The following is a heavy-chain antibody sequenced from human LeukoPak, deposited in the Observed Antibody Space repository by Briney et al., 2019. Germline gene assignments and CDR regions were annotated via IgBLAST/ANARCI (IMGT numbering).Heavy chain of an antibody. J-gene: IGHJ6*03. Sequence: SVKVSCKASGGTFSSYAISWVRQAPGQGLEWMGGIIPIFGTANYAQKFQGRVTITTDESTSTAYMELSSLRSEDTAVYYCAKDWKPAAPPTYYYYYYYMDVWGKGTTVTVSS. D-gene: IGHD2-2*01. CDR2: IIPIFGTA. V-gene: IGHV1-69*05. CDR3: AKDWKPAAPPTYYYYYYYMDV. CDR1: GGTFSSYA.